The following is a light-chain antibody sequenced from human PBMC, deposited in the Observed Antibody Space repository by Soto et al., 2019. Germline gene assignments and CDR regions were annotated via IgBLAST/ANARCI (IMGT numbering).Light chain of an antibody. CDR2: DVT. V-gene: IGLV2-14*03. CDR3: SSYTTSNTRQIV. CDR1: SSDVGGYNY. J-gene: IGLJ1*01. Sequence: QSVLTQPASVSGAAGQAITISCTGTSSDVGGYNYVSWYQHHPGKAPKLIIYDVTNRPSGVSNPFSGSKSGNTASLTISGLQPEDEADYYCSSYTTSNTRQIVLGTGTKVTVL.